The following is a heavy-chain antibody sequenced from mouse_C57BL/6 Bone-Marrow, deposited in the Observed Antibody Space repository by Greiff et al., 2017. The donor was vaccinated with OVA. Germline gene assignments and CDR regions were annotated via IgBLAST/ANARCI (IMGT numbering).Heavy chain of an antibody. D-gene: IGHD2-3*01. CDR2: ISYSGST. CDR1: GYSITSYY. Sequence: EVQLVESGPGLAKPSQPLSLTCSVTGYSITSYYWNWIRKFPGNKLEYMGYISYSGSTYYNPSLKSRISITRDTSKNQYYLQLNSVTTEDTATYYCASSIYDGYFAWFAYWGQGTLVTVSA. CDR3: ASSIYDGYFAWFAY. V-gene: IGHV3-8*01. J-gene: IGHJ3*01.